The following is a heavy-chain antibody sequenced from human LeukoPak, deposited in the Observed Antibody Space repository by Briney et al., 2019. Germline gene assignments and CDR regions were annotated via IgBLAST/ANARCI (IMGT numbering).Heavy chain of an antibody. J-gene: IGHJ4*02. CDR2: IYYSGST. CDR3: ARGYEYSSSSAFDY. Sequence: PSETLSLTCTVSGGSLSSGDYYWGWVRQPAGRGLEWIGYIYYSGSTYYNPSLQSRVTISVDTSKNQFSLKLSSVAAADTAVYYCARGYEYSSSSAFDYWGQGTLVTVSS. V-gene: IGHV4-30-4*01. D-gene: IGHD6-6*01. CDR1: GGSLSSGDYY.